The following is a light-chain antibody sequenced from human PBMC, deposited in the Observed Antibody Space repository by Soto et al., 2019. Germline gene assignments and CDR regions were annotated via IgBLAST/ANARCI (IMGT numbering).Light chain of an antibody. V-gene: IGLV2-23*02. CDR2: GVS. CDR1: SGDVGVYNL. J-gene: IGLJ2*01. CDR3: CSYTGPISFVV. Sequence: QSVLTQPASVSGSPGQSITISCTGTSGDVGVYNLVSWYQQHPGKAPKLLIFGVSERPSGVSSRFSGSKSGNTASLTISGLQAEDEAYYHCCSYTGPISFVVFGGGTQLTVL.